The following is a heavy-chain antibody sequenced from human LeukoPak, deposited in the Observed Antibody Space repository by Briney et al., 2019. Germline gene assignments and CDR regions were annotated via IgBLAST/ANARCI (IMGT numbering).Heavy chain of an antibody. V-gene: IGHV3-48*03. CDR2: ISSCGSTI. CDR1: GFIFSSYE. Sequence: GGPLRLSCAASGFIFSSYEMSLVREAPGKGLEWDSYISSCGSTIYYADSVKRRFTSPRDNAKNSLYLQMNSLRAEDTAVYYCARGGYWFDPWGQGTLVTVSS. J-gene: IGHJ5*02. D-gene: IGHD6-13*01. CDR3: ARGGYWFDP.